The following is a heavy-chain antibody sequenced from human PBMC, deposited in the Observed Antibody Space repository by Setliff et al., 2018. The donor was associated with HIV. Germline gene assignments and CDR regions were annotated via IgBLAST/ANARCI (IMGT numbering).Heavy chain of an antibody. CDR2: IIHGGST. CDR1: GGSFSDYH. CDR3: ARPLTASYNFWGDAFAI. V-gene: IGHV4-34*12. J-gene: IGHJ3*02. D-gene: IGHD3-3*01. Sequence: PSETLSLTCAVYGGSFSDYHWSWIRQAPGKGLEWIGEIIHGGSTNYNPSLRSRVTISVDTSKNQLSLKLTSVTAADTATYYCARPLTASYNFWGDAFAIWGQGTMVTVSS.